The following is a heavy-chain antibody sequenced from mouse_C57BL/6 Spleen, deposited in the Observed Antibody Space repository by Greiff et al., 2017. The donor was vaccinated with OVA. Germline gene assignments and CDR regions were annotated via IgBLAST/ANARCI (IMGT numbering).Heavy chain of an antibody. Sequence: QVQLQQPGAELVMPGASVKLSCKASGYTFTSYWMHWVKQRPGQGLEWIGEIDPSDSYTNYNQKFKGKSTLTLDKSSSTAYMQLSSLTSEDSSVYYCARLSTKYFDVWGTGTTVTVSS. D-gene: IGHD5-1*01. CDR1: GYTFTSYW. CDR3: ARLSTKYFDV. CDR2: IDPSDSYT. J-gene: IGHJ1*03. V-gene: IGHV1-69*01.